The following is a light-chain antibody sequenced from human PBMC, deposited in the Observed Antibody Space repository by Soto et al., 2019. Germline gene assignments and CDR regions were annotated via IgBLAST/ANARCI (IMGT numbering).Light chain of an antibody. Sequence: DIVLTQSPGTLSLSAGEGATLSCRASQSVSSNYLAWYQQKPGQAPRLLIYGASSRATGIPDRFSGSGSGTDFTLTITGLEPEESAVYYCQQSDRFPYTFGQGTKLEIK. CDR2: GAS. V-gene: IGKV3-20*01. CDR1: QSVSSNY. J-gene: IGKJ2*01. CDR3: QQSDRFPYT.